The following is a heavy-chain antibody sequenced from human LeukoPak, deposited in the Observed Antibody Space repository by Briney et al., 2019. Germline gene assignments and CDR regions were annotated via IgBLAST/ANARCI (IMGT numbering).Heavy chain of an antibody. Sequence: ASVKVSCKASGYTFTSYYMHWVRQAPGQGLEWMGIINPSGGSTSYAQKFQGRVTMTRDMSTSTVYMELSSLRSEDTAVYYCARAGVDIVVVPAANDAFDIWGQGTMVTVSS. CDR2: INPSGGST. V-gene: IGHV1-46*01. J-gene: IGHJ3*02. CDR3: ARAGVDIVVVPAANDAFDI. D-gene: IGHD2-2*01. CDR1: GYTFTSYY.